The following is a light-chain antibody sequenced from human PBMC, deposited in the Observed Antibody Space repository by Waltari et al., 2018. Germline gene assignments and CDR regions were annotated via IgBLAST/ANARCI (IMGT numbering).Light chain of an antibody. CDR2: DVT. CDR1: HSNVGGFNY. Sequence: QSALTQPASVSGSPGPSITISCTGPHSNVGGFNYVSWYQQHPGKAPKLIIYDVTQRPSGVSDRFSGSKSGNMASLTISGLQADDEADYHCCSYSGSSTSVVLGGGTKLTVL. V-gene: IGLV2-14*03. CDR3: CSYSGSSTSVV. J-gene: IGLJ2*01.